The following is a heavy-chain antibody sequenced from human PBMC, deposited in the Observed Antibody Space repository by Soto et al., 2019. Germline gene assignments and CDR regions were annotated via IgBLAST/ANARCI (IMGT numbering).Heavy chain of an antibody. D-gene: IGHD3-3*02. CDR2: ISGSGGST. CDR1: GFTFSSYA. Sequence: PGGSLSLSCAASGFTFSSYAMSWVRQAPGKGLEWVSAISGSGGSTYYADSVKGRFTISRDNSKNTLYLQMNSLRAEDTAVYYCAKDFHFWSGYPDYWGQGTLVTVSS. CDR3: AKDFHFWSGYPDY. J-gene: IGHJ4*02. V-gene: IGHV3-23*01.